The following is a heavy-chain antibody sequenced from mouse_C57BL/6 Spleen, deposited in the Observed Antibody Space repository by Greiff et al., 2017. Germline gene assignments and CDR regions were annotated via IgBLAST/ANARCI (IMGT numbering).Heavy chain of an antibody. CDR1: GFTFSDYG. CDR2: ISSGSSTI. V-gene: IGHV5-17*01. CDR3: ARGYYGKNAMDY. D-gene: IGHD1-1*01. Sequence: EVKLVESGGGLVKPGGSLKLSCAASGFTFSDYGMHWVRQAPEQGLEWVAYISSGSSTINYADTVKGRVTISRDNAKNTLFLQMTSLRSEDTAMYYCARGYYGKNAMDYWGQGTSVTVSS. J-gene: IGHJ4*01.